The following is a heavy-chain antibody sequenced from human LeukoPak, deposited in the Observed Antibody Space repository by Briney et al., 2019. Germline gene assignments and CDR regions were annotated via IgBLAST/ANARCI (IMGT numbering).Heavy chain of an antibody. Sequence: ASVKVSCKASGYTFTGYYMHWVRQAPGQGLGWMGRINPNSGGTNYAQKFQGRVTMTRDTSISTAYMELSRLRSDDTAVYYRARAPYSGRGFDPWGQGTLVTVSS. CDR2: INPNSGGT. V-gene: IGHV1-2*06. CDR1: GYTFTGYY. J-gene: IGHJ5*02. CDR3: ARAPYSGRGFDP. D-gene: IGHD1-26*01.